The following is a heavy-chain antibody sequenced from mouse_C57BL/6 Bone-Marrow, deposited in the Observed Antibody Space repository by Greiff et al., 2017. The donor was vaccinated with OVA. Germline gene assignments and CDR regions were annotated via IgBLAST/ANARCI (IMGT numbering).Heavy chain of an antibody. CDR2: INPSTGGT. CDR3: ERRKDYYGLYYAMDY. D-gene: IGHD1-1*01. V-gene: IGHV1-42*01. J-gene: IGHJ4*01. Sequence: VQLQQSGPELVKPGASVKISCKASGYSFTGYYMNWVKQSPEKSLEWIGEINPSTGGTTYNQKFKAKATLTVDKSSSTAYMQLKRLTSEDSAVYYCERRKDYYGLYYAMDYWGQGTSVTVSS. CDR1: GYSFTGYY.